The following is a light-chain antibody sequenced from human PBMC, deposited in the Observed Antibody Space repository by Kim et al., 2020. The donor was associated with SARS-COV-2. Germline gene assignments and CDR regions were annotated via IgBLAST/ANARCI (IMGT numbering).Light chain of an antibody. J-gene: IGLJ2*01. CDR3: SSYTRSNTVV. V-gene: IGLV2-14*01. Sequence: QSALTQPASVSGSPGQSITISCTGTSSDVGGYNYVSWYQQHPAKAPKLMIYEVSNRPSGVSNRFSGSKSGNTASLTISGLQAEDEADYYCSSYTRSNTVVFGGGTKVTVL. CDR1: SSDVGGYNY. CDR2: EVS.